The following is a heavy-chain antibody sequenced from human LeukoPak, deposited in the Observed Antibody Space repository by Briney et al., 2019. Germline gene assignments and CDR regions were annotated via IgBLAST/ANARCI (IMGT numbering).Heavy chain of an antibody. V-gene: IGHV3-20*04. CDR2: INWNGGIT. D-gene: IGHD3-22*01. CDR3: ARVTPTRSGYMGY. CDR1: GFTFADYG. Sequence: GGSLRLSCAASGFTFADYGMSWVRQAPGKGLEWVSGINWNGGITGYADSVKGRFTISRDNAKNSLYMQMNSLRAEDTALYYCARVTPTRSGYMGYWGQGTLVTVSS. J-gene: IGHJ4*02.